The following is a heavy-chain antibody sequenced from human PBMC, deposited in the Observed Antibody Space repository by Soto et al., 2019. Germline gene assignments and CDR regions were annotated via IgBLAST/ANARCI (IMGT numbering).Heavy chain of an antibody. Sequence: QLQLQESGPGLVKPSETLSLTCTVSGGSISSSSYYWGWIRQPPGKGLEWIGRIYHSGSTYYNPSLKRRVTISVDTSKTQFSLKLSSVTVAAPAVYYCATLWGQDWGQGTLVTVSS. J-gene: IGHJ4*02. CDR3: ATLWGQD. CDR1: GGSISSSSYY. D-gene: IGHD3-10*01. V-gene: IGHV4-39*01. CDR2: IYHSGST.